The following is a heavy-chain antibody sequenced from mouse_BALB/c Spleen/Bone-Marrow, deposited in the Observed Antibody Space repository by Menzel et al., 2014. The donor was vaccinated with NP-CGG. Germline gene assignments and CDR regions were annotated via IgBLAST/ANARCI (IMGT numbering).Heavy chain of an antibody. J-gene: IGHJ4*01. CDR3: TRGGYGNYVGYGMDY. CDR2: IYPGDGST. D-gene: IGHD2-1*01. Sequence: SGPELVKPGALVKISCKASGYTFTSYDINWVKQRPGQGLEWIGWIYPGDGSTKYNEKFEGKATLTADKSSSTAYMRLSSLTAENSAVYFCTRGGYGNYVGYGMDYWGQGTPVTVSS. CDR1: GYTFTSYD. V-gene: IGHV1S33*01.